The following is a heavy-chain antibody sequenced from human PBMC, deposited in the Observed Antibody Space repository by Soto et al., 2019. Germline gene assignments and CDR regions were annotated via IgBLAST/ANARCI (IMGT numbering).Heavy chain of an antibody. CDR3: ARTGITIFGGVDYYYGMDV. CDR2: IIPIFGTA. V-gene: IGHV1-69*13. CDR1: GGTFSSYS. Sequence: SVKVSCKASGGTFSSYSISWVRQAPGQGLEWMGGIIPIFGTANYAQKFQGRVTITADESTSTAYMELSSLRSEDTAVYYCARTGITIFGGVDYYYGMDVWGQGTTVTVSS. D-gene: IGHD3-3*01. J-gene: IGHJ6*02.